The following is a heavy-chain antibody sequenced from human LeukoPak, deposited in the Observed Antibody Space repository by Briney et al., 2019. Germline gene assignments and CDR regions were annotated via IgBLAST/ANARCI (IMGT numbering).Heavy chain of an antibody. Sequence: GESLKISCKGSGYSFTSYWIGWARQMPGKGLEWMGIIYPGDSDTRYSPSFQGQVTISTDRSISTAYLQWSSLKASDTAMYYCARQKDIVATGDFDYWGQGTLVTVSS. D-gene: IGHD5-12*01. J-gene: IGHJ4*02. CDR2: IYPGDSDT. CDR3: ARQKDIVATGDFDY. CDR1: GYSFTSYW. V-gene: IGHV5-51*01.